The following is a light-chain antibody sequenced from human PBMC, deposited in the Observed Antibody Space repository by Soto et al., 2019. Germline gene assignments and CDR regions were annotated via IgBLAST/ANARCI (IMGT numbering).Light chain of an antibody. CDR2: DAS. V-gene: IGKV3-11*01. CDR1: QSVSSH. Sequence: EIVLTQSPATLSLSPGERAALSCRASQSVSSHLAWYQQKPGQAPRLLIYDASNRATGIPARFSGSGSGTDFTLIISSLEPEDLAVYYCQQRSNWPLPFGCGTKVVLK. J-gene: IGKJ4*01. CDR3: QQRSNWPLP.